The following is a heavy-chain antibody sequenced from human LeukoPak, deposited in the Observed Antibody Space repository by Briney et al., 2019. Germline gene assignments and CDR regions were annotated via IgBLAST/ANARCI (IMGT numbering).Heavy chain of an antibody. V-gene: IGHV3-23*01. CDR3: ARGADGVSSNSRGWFDP. Sequence: GGSLRLSCAASGFTFSSYAMTWVRQPPGKGLEWVSAINDRGDHTYYTDSVRGRFTISRDNSKNTLYLQMNSLRAEDTAVYSCARGADGVSSNSRGWFDPWGQGTLVTVSS. D-gene: IGHD2-15*01. CDR2: INDRGDHT. CDR1: GFTFSSYA. J-gene: IGHJ5*02.